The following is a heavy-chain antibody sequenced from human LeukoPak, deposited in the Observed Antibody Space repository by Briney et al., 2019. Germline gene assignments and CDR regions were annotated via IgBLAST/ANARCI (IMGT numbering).Heavy chain of an antibody. CDR1: GGSISGSIYH. D-gene: IGHD6-13*01. J-gene: IGHJ4*02. CDR3: VRRPEAGDY. CDR2: ISFSSSYT. V-gene: IGHV3-11*03. Sequence: LSLTCTVSGGSISGSIYHWGWIRQAPGKGLEWVSYISFSSSYTNYADSVKGRFTISRDNAKNSLYLQMNNLRAEDTAVYYCVRRPEAGDYWGQGTLVTVSS.